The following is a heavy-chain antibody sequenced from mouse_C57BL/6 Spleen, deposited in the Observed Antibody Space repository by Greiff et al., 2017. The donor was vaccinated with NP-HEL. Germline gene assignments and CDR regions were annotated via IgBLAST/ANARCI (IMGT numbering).Heavy chain of an antibody. Sequence: VKLMESGPELVKPGASVKISCKASGYTFTDYYINWVKQRPGQGLEWIGWIFPGSGSTYYNEKFKGKATLTVDKSSSTAYMLLSSLTSEDSAVYFCARRYGSSYGYFDVWGTGTTVTVSS. CDR2: IFPGSGST. CDR3: ARRYGSSYGYFDV. J-gene: IGHJ1*03. D-gene: IGHD1-1*01. V-gene: IGHV1-75*01. CDR1: GYTFTDYY.